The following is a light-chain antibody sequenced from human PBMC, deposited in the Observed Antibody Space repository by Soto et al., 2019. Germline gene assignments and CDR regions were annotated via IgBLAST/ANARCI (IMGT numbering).Light chain of an antibody. CDR3: LQDYSYPLT. CDR1: QSIGSW. J-gene: IGKJ4*01. Sequence: DIHMTQSPSTLSASVGDRVTITCRASQSIGSWLAWYQQKPGKAPKLLIYDASSLESGVPSRFRGSGSGTDFTLTISSLQPEDSATYYCLQDYSYPLTFGGGTKVDIK. CDR2: DAS. V-gene: IGKV1-5*01.